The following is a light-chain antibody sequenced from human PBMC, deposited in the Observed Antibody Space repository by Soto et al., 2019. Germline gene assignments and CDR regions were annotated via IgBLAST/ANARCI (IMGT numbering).Light chain of an antibody. CDR3: QQYKSMG. Sequence: DIQMTQSPSTLSASVGDRVTITCRASQSISSWLAWYQQKPGKAPKLLIYKASSLESGVPSRFSGSGSGTEFTLTISSLQPDDFATYYCQQYKSMGFGQGTKVEIK. CDR2: KAS. J-gene: IGKJ1*01. V-gene: IGKV1-5*03. CDR1: QSISSW.